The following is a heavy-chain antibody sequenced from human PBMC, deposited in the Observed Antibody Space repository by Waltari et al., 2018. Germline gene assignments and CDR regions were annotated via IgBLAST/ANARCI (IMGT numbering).Heavy chain of an antibody. V-gene: IGHV1-69*08. J-gene: IGHJ4*02. CDR1: GGPFSSYA. Sequence: QVQLVQSGAEVKKPGSSVKVSCKASGGPFSSYAISWVRPAPGQGLEWMGRIIPIFGTANYAQKFQGRVTITADKSTSTAYMELSSLRSEDTAVYYCARDYYGSGSYYTRLYYWGQGTLVTVSS. D-gene: IGHD3-10*01. CDR3: ARDYYGSGSYYTRLYY. CDR2: IIPIFGTA.